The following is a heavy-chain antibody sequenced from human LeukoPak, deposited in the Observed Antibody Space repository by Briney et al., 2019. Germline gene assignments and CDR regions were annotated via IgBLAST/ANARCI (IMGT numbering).Heavy chain of an antibody. CDR1: GFTFSSYA. Sequence: GGSLRLSCAASGFTFSSYAMSWVRQAPGKGLEWVSAISGSGGSTYYADSVKGRFTISRDNSKNTLYLQMNSLRAEDTAVYYCAKDSLYDSSGYYYEAYYYYYYYMDVWGKGTTVTVSS. D-gene: IGHD3-22*01. J-gene: IGHJ6*03. V-gene: IGHV3-23*01. CDR3: AKDSLYDSSGYYYEAYYYYYYYMDV. CDR2: ISGSGGST.